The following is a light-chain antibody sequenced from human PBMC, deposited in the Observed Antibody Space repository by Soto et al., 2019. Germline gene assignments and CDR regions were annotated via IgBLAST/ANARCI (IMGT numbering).Light chain of an antibody. J-gene: IGLJ1*01. CDR2: EVX. CDR3: SSYTSSSTLYV. V-gene: IGLV2-14*03. CDR1: SSDVGIYNY. Sequence: QSVLTQPASVSGSPGQSIAISCTGSSSDVGIYNYVSWYQQHPGKVPKLIIYEVXXRPSGVSNSFSGSKSGNTASLTISGLQAEDEADYYCSSYTSSSTLYVFGTGTKVTVL.